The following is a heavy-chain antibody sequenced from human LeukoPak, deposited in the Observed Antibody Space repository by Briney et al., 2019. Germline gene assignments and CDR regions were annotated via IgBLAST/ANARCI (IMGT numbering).Heavy chain of an antibody. J-gene: IGHJ4*02. CDR3: VKSGGYGLIDY. CDR1: GASISGSGYY. CDR2: IYSSGST. V-gene: IGHV4-39*01. D-gene: IGHD1-26*01. Sequence: SETLSFTCTVSGASISGSGYYWGWIRQPPGKGLEWIGNIYSSGSTYYNASLQSRVTISIDTSKNQFSLRLSSVTAADTAMYYCVKSGGYGLIDYWGQGTRVTVSS.